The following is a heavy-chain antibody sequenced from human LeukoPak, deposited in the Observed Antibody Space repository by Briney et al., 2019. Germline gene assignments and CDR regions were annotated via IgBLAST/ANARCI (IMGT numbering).Heavy chain of an antibody. CDR1: GYTFTSYG. CDR2: ISAYNGNT. CDR3: AKDLVTGSLDY. V-gene: IGHV1-18*01. Sequence: ASVKVSCKASGYTFTSYGISWVRQAPGQGLEWMGWISAYNGNTNYAQKLQGRVTMTTDTSTSTAYMELRSLGSDDTAVYYCAKDLVTGSLDYWGQGTLVTVSS. J-gene: IGHJ4*02. D-gene: IGHD3-10*01.